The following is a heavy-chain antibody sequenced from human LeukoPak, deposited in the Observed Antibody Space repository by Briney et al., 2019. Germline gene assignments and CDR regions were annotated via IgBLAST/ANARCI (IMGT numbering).Heavy chain of an antibody. CDR3: AKDFRLSGIAAAGREY. Sequence: GGSLRLSCAASGFTFSSYAMSWVRQAPGKGLEWVSAISGSGGSTYYADSVKGRFTISRDYSKNTLYLQMNSLRAEDTAVYYCAKDFRLSGIAAAGREYWGQGTLVTVSS. CDR2: ISGSGGST. J-gene: IGHJ4*02. CDR1: GFTFSSYA. V-gene: IGHV3-23*01. D-gene: IGHD6-13*01.